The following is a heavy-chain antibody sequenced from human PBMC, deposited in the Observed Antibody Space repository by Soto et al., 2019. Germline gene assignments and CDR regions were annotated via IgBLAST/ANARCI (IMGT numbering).Heavy chain of an antibody. CDR1: RFTFSSYG. Sequence: EVQLVESGGGLVQPGGSLRLSCAASRFTFSSYGMNWVRQAPGKGLEWVSYISSTSGTVYYAESVRGRFTISRDNAKNSLFLQMHSLRDEDTAVYYCARPRLTGSSGYYYGMDVWGQGTTVTVSS. CDR2: ISSTSGTV. CDR3: ARPRLTGSSGYYYGMDV. V-gene: IGHV3-48*02. J-gene: IGHJ6*02. D-gene: IGHD3-22*01.